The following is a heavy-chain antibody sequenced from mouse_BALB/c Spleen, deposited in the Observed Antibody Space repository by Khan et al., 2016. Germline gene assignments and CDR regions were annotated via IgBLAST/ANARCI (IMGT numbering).Heavy chain of an antibody. Sequence: QMQLVQSGPELKKPGETVKISCKASGYTFTNYGMNWVKQAPGKGLKWMGWINTNTGEPTYAEEFKGRFASSLEPSASTVSLQINNLKNEDTATYVYAYEYFFDYWGQGTPLTVSS. CDR1: GYTFTNYG. CDR3: AYEYFFDY. CDR2: INTNTGEP. V-gene: IGHV9-3*02. J-gene: IGHJ2*01. D-gene: IGHD2-3*01.